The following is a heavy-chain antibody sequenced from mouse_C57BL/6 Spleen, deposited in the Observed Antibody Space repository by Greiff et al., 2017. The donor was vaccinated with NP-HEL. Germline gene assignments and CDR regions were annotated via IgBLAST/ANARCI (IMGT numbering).Heavy chain of an antibody. V-gene: IGHV1-64*01. CDR3: ARNGYSLYWYFDV. D-gene: IGHD2-3*01. Sequence: VQLQQPGAELVKPGASVKLSCKASGYTFTSYWMHWVKQRPGQGLEWIGMIHPNSGSTNYNEKFKSKATLTVDKSSSTAYMQLSSLTSEDSAVYYCARNGYSLYWYFDVWGTGTTVTVSS. CDR2: IHPNSGST. J-gene: IGHJ1*03. CDR1: GYTFTSYW.